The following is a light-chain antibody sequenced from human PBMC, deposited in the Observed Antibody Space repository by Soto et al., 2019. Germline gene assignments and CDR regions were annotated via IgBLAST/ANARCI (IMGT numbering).Light chain of an antibody. CDR3: ETWDINTHVV. CDR2: LEGSGSY. J-gene: IGLJ2*01. CDR1: SGHSSYI. Sequence: QSVLTQSSSASACLGSSVKLTCTLSSGHSSYIIAWHQQQPGKAPRYLMKLEGSGSYNKGSGVPDRFSGSSSGADRYLTISNLQFEDEADYYCETWDINTHVVFGGGTKLTVL. V-gene: IGLV4-60*02.